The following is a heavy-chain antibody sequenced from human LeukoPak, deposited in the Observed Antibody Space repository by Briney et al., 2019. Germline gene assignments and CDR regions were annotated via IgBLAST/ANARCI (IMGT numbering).Heavy chain of an antibody. V-gene: IGHV4-30-2*01. CDR2: IYHSGST. D-gene: IGHD4-17*01. J-gene: IGHJ4*02. Sequence: PSETLSLTCAVSGGSISSGGYSWSWIRQPPGKGLEWIGYIYHSGSTYYNPSLKSRVTISVDTSKNQFSLKLSSVTAADTAVYYCARDQGYGRPSPYFDYWGQGTLVTVSS. CDR1: GGSISSGGYS. CDR3: ARDQGYGRPSPYFDY.